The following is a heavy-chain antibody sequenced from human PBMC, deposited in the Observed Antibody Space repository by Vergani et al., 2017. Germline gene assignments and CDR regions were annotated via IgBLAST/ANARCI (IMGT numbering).Heavy chain of an antibody. Sequence: QVQLQQWGAGVVKPSGTLSLTCAVFGESFSSFYWSWIRQPPGKGLEWIGYIYYSVSTNYNPSLKSRVTISLDTSKNQLSLKLTSVTAADTAVYFCARAGLPFYAFYMDVWGKGITVTVSS. V-gene: IGHV4-59*12. CDR3: ARAGLPFYAFYMDV. CDR2: IYYSVST. J-gene: IGHJ6*03. CDR1: GESFSSFY. D-gene: IGHD2/OR15-2a*01.